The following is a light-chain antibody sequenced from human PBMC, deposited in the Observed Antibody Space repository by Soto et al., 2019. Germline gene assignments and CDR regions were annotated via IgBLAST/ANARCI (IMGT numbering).Light chain of an antibody. CDR2: GAS. V-gene: IGKV3-20*01. Sequence: EIVLTQSPGTLSLSPGERATLSCRASQSVSNNYLAWYQQKPGQAPRLLIYGASSRATGIPERFSGSGSGTDFTLTISRLEPEDFAVYYCQQYGSSPRLTFGGGTKVDIK. CDR1: QSVSNNY. CDR3: QQYGSSPRLT. J-gene: IGKJ4*01.